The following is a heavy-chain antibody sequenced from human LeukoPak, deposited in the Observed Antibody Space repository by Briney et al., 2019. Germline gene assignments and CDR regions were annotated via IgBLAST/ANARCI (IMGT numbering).Heavy chain of an antibody. CDR1: GYTFSRYG. Sequence: ASVNVSCKASGYTFSRYGMHWVRQAPGQRLEWMGWINAGNENTKYSQKFQGRVSITRDTSASTAYMELSSLTSEDTAVYYCARDLYGDYFDYWGQGTLVTVSS. D-gene: IGHD3-16*01. V-gene: IGHV1-3*01. J-gene: IGHJ4*02. CDR2: INAGNENT. CDR3: ARDLYGDYFDY.